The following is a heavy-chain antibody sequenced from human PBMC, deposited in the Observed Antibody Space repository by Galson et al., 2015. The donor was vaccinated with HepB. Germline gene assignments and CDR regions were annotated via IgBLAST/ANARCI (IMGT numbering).Heavy chain of an antibody. D-gene: IGHD6-19*01. CDR3: ARRGSGRFPFDY. CDR2: IYYSGST. J-gene: IGHJ4*02. CDR1: GGSISSSSYY. Sequence: SETLSLTCTVSGGSISSSSYYWGWIRQPPGKGLEWIGSIYYSGSTYYNPSLKSRVTISVDTSKNQFSLKLSSVTAADTAVYYCARRGSGRFPFDYWGQGTLVTVSS. V-gene: IGHV4-39*01.